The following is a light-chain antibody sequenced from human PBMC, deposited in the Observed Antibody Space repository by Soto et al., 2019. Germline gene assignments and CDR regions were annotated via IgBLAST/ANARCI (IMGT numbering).Light chain of an antibody. CDR2: EVG. CDR3: CSYASGSIYV. Sequence: QSVLTQPASVSGSPGQSITISCIGTSSDVGAFNYVSWYLQYPGKAPKLMIYEVGNRPSGVSNRFCGSKSGNTASLTISGLQAEDEADYYCCSYASGSIYVFGTGTKLTVL. CDR1: SSDVGAFNY. J-gene: IGLJ1*01. V-gene: IGLV2-14*01.